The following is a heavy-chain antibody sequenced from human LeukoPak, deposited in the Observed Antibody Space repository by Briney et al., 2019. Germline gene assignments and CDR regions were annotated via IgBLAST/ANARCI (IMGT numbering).Heavy chain of an antibody. CDR3: AKSGYNRFDY. CDR2: VSGSGDST. J-gene: IGHJ4*02. Sequence: PGGSLRLSCAASGFTFSSYAMTWVRQAPGKGLEWVSTVSGSGDSTYYADSVKGRFTISRDNSKNTLYLQMNSLRAEDTAVYYCAKSGYNRFDYWGQGTLVTVSS. CDR1: GFTFSSYA. V-gene: IGHV3-23*01. D-gene: IGHD5-24*01.